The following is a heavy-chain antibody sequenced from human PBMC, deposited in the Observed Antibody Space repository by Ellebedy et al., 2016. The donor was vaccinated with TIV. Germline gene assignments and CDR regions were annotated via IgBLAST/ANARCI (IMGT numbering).Heavy chain of an antibody. CDR1: GGTFSSYA. Sequence: ASVKVSCXASGGTFSSYAISWVRQAPGQGLEWMGIINPSGGSTSYAQKFQGRVTMTRDTSTSTVYMELSSLRSEDTAVYYCARDAQIAVAGGFDPWGQGTLVTVSS. CDR3: ARDAQIAVAGGFDP. D-gene: IGHD6-19*01. J-gene: IGHJ5*02. CDR2: INPSGGST. V-gene: IGHV1-46*01.